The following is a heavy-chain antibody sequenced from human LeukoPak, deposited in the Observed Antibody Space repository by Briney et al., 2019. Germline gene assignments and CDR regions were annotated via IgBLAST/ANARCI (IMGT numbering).Heavy chain of an antibody. Sequence: SETLSLTCAISGGSLSYAYWSWVRLPPGKGLEWIGYIDHTGRTSYNSALQSRVTMSVDTSENHFSLSLTSVTTADTAVYFCARDNALGYFDIWGQGTRVTVSS. D-gene: IGHD1-26*01. J-gene: IGHJ3*02. V-gene: IGHV4-59*01. CDR1: GGSLSYAY. CDR3: ARDNALGYFDI. CDR2: IDHTGRT.